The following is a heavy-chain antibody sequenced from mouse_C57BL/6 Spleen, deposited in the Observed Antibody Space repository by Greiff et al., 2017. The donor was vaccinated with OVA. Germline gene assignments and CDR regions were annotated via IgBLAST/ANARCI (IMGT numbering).Heavy chain of an antibody. CDR1: GFTFSDYY. CDR3: ARLGSSYFDY. J-gene: IGHJ2*01. V-gene: IGHV5-12*01. CDR2: ISNGGGST. D-gene: IGHD1-1*01. Sequence: EVKLMESGGGLVQPGGSLKLSCAASGFTFSDYYMYWVRQTPEKRLEWVAYISNGGGSTYYPDTVKGRFTISRDNAKNTLYLQMSRLKSEDTAMYYCARLGSSYFDYWGQGTTLTVSS.